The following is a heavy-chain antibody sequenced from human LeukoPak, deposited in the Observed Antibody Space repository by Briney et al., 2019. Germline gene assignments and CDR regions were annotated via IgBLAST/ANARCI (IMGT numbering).Heavy chain of an antibody. CDR3: ARDLRDYDFWSGYYSPSLDY. CDR1: GYTFTSYG. CDR2: ISAYNGNT. D-gene: IGHD3-3*01. J-gene: IGHJ4*02. Sequence: ASVKVSCKASGYTFTSYGISWVRQAPGQGLEWMGWISAYNGNTTYAQKLQGRVTMTTETTTSTAYFELRRLISPATTVYYCARDLRDYDFWSGYYSPSLDYWGQGTLVTVSS. V-gene: IGHV1-18*01.